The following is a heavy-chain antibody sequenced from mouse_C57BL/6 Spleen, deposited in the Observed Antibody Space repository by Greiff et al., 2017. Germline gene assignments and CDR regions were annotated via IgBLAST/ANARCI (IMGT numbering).Heavy chain of an antibody. J-gene: IGHJ3*01. V-gene: IGHV1-82*01. CDR3: AGDYGRSFAY. CDR1: GYAISSSW. CDR2: IYPGDGDT. D-gene: IGHD2-4*01. Sequence: QVQLQQSGPELVKPGASVKISCKASGYAISSSWMNWVKQRPGKGLEWIGRIYPGDGDTNYNGKFKGKATLTADKSSSTAYMQLSSLTSEDSAVYFCAGDYGRSFAYWGQGTLVTVSA.